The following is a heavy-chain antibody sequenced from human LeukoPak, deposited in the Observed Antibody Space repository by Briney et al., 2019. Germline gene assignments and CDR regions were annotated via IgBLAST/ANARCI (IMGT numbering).Heavy chain of an antibody. Sequence: PSETLSLTCTVSGGSISSYYWSWIRQPPGKGLEWIGYIYYSESTNYNPSLKSRVTISVDTSKNQFSLKLSSVTAADTAVYYCARVDGYNYPIDYWGQGTLVTVSS. D-gene: IGHD5-24*01. CDR1: GGSISSYY. CDR3: ARVDGYNYPIDY. J-gene: IGHJ4*02. V-gene: IGHV4-59*01. CDR2: IYYSEST.